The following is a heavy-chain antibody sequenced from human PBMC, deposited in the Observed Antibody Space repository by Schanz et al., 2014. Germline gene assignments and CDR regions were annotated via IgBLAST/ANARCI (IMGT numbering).Heavy chain of an antibody. J-gene: IGHJ6*02. CDR2: IIPILDKT. CDR1: GGTFSSST. CDR3: AKVDRTRYYAMDV. Sequence: QVQLVQSGAEVKKPGSSVKVSCKALGGTFSSSTLTWVRQAPGQGLEWMGRIIPILDKTNYAQKFQGRVTMTADKSTSTVYMEVSGLRSEDTAVYYCAKVDRTRYYAMDVWGQGTTVTVSS. D-gene: IGHD3-9*01. V-gene: IGHV1-69*08.